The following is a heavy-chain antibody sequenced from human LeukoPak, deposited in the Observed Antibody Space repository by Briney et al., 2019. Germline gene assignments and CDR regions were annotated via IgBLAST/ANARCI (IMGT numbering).Heavy chain of an antibody. J-gene: IGHJ4*02. Sequence: ASVKVSCKVSGYTLTELSMHWVRQAPGKGLEWMGGFDPEDGETIYAQKFQGRVTMTEDTSTDTAYMELSSLRSEDTAVYYCARDHSSWYYFDYWGQGTLVTVSS. CDR3: ARDHSSWYYFDY. V-gene: IGHV1-24*01. CDR1: GYTLTELS. CDR2: FDPEDGET. D-gene: IGHD6-13*01.